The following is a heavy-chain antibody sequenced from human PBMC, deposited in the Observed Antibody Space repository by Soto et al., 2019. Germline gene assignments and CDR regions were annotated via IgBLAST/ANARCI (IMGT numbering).Heavy chain of an antibody. CDR1: GGSISSYY. CDR2: IYYSGST. J-gene: IGHJ5*02. V-gene: IGHV4-59*08. D-gene: IGHD4-17*01. CDR3: ARQFPDYGDYLGWFDP. Sequence: SETLSLTCTVSGGSISSYYWSWIRQPPGKGLEWIGYIYYSGSTNYNPSLKSRVTISVDTSKNQFSLKLSSVTAADTAVYYCARQFPDYGDYLGWFDPWGQGTLVTVSS.